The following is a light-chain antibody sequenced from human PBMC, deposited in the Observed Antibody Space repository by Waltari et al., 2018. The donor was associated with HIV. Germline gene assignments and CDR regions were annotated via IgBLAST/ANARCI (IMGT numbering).Light chain of an antibody. Sequence: QSVLTQPPSVSGTPGQNVTISCSGSSTNIGSNIVNWYQQVPEAAPKLLIYSNDQRPSGVPDRCSGSKSGTSASLTSSGLQSADEADYYCAAWDDSLNGMFGGGTKLTV. J-gene: IGLJ3*02. CDR3: AAWDDSLNGM. CDR2: SND. CDR1: STNIGSNI. V-gene: IGLV1-44*01.